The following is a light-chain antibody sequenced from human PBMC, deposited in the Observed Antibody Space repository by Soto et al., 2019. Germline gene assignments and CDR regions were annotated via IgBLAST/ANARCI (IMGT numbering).Light chain of an antibody. V-gene: IGKV3-15*01. CDR3: QQYKLWPIT. Sequence: EIVMTQSPGTLSVSPGERATLSCWASQSLTTKVAWYQQKPGQAPRLLIYDPSTRATGIPARFSGSGSGTEFTLTISGLQSEDSAVYYCQQYKLWPITFGQGTRLEVK. J-gene: IGKJ5*01. CDR1: QSLTTK. CDR2: DPS.